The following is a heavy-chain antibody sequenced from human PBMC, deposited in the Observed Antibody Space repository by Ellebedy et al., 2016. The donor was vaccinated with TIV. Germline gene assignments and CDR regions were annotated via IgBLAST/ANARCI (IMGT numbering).Heavy chain of an antibody. V-gene: IGHV1-3*01. D-gene: IGHD1-26*01. CDR3: ARRGSSGAFDI. CDR2: INAGNGNT. Sequence: AASVKVSCKASGYTFTSYAMHWVRQAPGQRLEWMGWINAGNGNTKYSQKFQGRVTITRDTSASTAYMELSSLRSEDTAVYYCARRGSSGAFDIWGQGTMVTVSS. J-gene: IGHJ3*02. CDR1: GYTFTSYA.